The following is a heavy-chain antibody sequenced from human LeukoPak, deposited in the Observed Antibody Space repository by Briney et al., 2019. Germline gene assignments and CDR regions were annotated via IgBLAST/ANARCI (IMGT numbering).Heavy chain of an antibody. CDR1: GGSFSSYY. CDR2: IYYSGST. CDR3: ARDRHYYYDSSGYLGAFDI. J-gene: IGHJ3*02. V-gene: IGHV4-59*01. Sequence: PSETLSLTCAVYGGSFSSYYWSWIRQPPGKGLEWIGYIYYSGSTNYNPSLKSRVTISVDTSKNQFSLKLSSVTAADTAVYYCARDRHYYYDSSGYLGAFDIWGQGTMVTVSS. D-gene: IGHD3-22*01.